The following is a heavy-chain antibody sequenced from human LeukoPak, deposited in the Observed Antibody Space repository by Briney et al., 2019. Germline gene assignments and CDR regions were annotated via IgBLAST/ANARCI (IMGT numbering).Heavy chain of an antibody. CDR2: INPNSGGT. V-gene: IGHV1-2*02. J-gene: IGHJ4*02. CDR3: ARDPGEGWLPFDY. Sequence: ASVKVSCKASGYTFTGYYMHWVRQAPGQGLEWMGWINPNSGGTNYAQKFQGRVTITADESTITAYMELSSLRSEDTAVYYCARDPGEGWLPFDYWGQGTLVTVSS. D-gene: IGHD3-22*01. CDR1: GYTFTGYY.